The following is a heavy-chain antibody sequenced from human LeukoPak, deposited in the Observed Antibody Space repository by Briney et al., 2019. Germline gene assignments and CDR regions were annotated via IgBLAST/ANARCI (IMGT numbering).Heavy chain of an antibody. CDR3: ATGHSWIQLWSLDY. CDR1: GYTLTELS. D-gene: IGHD5-18*01. V-gene: IGHV1-24*01. Sequence: ASVKVSCKVSGYTLTELSMHWVRQAPGKGLEWMGGFDPEDGETIYAQKFQGRVTMTEDTSTDTAYMELSSLRSEDTAVYYCATGHSWIQLWSLDYWGQGTLVTVSP. J-gene: IGHJ4*02. CDR2: FDPEDGET.